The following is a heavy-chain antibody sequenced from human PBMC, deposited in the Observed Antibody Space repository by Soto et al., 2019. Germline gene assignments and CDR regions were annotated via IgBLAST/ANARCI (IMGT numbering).Heavy chain of an antibody. V-gene: IGHV3-23*01. CDR2: VSGSGGST. J-gene: IGHJ4*02. CDR3: AKVLPQYYYASSGYPTLFDY. D-gene: IGHD3-22*01. CDR1: GFTFSSYA. Sequence: GGSLRLSCAASGFTFSSYAMSWVRQAPGKGLEWVSAVSGSGGSTYYADSVKGRFTISRDNSTNTLYLQMNSLRAEDTAVYYCAKVLPQYYYASSGYPTLFDYWGQGTLVTVSS.